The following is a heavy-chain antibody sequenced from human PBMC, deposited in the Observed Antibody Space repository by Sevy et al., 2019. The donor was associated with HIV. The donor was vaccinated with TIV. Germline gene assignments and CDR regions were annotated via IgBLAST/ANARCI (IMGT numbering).Heavy chain of an antibody. CDR2: ISTDGNIK. CDR1: GFSFSNYA. D-gene: IGHD3-22*01. J-gene: IGHJ4*02. CDR3: ASHYYDSTGYYYPLDY. V-gene: IGHV3-30*04. Sequence: GGSLRLSCTASGFSFSNYAMYWVRQAPGEGLEWVAVISTDGNIKDYADSVKDRFTISRDNFKNTLYLQMNSLRAEDSAVYYCASHYYDSTGYYYPLDYWGLGTLVTVS.